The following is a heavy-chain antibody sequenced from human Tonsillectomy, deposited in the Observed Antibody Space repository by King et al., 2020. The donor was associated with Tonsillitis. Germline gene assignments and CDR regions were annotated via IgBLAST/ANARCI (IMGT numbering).Heavy chain of an antibody. CDR1: GYSFTNYW. D-gene: IGHD6-6*01. J-gene: IGHJ4*02. CDR2: IYPGDSDT. Sequence: QLVQSGAEVKKPGESLKISCKGSGYSFTNYWIGWVRQMPGKGLEWMGIIYPGDSDTRYSPSFKGQVTISADKSISTAYLQWSSLKASDTAMDYCASHRYSSSPLVKYFDYWGQGTLVTVSS. V-gene: IGHV5-51*03. CDR3: ASHRYSSSPLVKYFDY.